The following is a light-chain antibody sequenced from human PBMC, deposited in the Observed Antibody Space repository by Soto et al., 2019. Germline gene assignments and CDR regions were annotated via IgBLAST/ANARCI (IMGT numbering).Light chain of an antibody. J-gene: IGLJ1*01. CDR1: SSDVGSYNL. CDR2: EAT. V-gene: IGLV2-23*01. Sequence: LTQPASVSGSPGQSITISCTGTSSDVGSYNLVSWYQQLPGKAPKLMIYEATKRPSGVSGRFSGSKSGNTASLTISGLQAEDEADYYCCSYARSATFYVFGTGTKFTVL. CDR3: CSYARSATFYV.